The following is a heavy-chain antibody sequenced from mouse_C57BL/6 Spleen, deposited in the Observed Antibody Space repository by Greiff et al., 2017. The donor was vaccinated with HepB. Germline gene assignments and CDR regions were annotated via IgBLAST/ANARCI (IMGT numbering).Heavy chain of an antibody. V-gene: IGHV1-42*01. Sequence: DVQLQQSGPELVKPGASVKISCKASGYSFTGYYMNWVKQSPEKSLEWIGEINPSTGGTTYNQKFKAKATLTVDKSSSTAYMQLKSLTSEDSAVYYCARGDYYGSTDVWGTGTTVTVSS. J-gene: IGHJ1*03. CDR2: INPSTGGT. CDR1: GYSFTGYY. D-gene: IGHD1-1*01. CDR3: ARGDYYGSTDV.